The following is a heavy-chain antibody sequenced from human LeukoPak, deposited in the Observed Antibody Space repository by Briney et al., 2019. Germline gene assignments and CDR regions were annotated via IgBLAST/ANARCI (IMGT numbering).Heavy chain of an antibody. D-gene: IGHD3-10*01. CDR3: ARLRIGGFDY. V-gene: IGHV4-34*01. J-gene: IGHJ4*02. CDR1: GGSFSGYY. Sequence: SETLSLTCAVYGGSFSGYYWSWIRQPPGKGLEWIGEINHSGSTNYYPSLMSRVTISIDTSKNQFSLKLIPVTAADTAVYYCARLRIGGFDYWDQGNLVTVSS. CDR2: INHSGST.